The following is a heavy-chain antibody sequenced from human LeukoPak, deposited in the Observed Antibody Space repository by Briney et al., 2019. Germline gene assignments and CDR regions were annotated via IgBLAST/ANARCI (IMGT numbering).Heavy chain of an antibody. J-gene: IGHJ5*02. CDR2: IKQDGSEK. CDR1: GFTFSNYW. D-gene: IGHD5-24*01. V-gene: IGHV3-7*05. CDR3: ARASDPWLQLT. Sequence: GGSLILSCAASGFTFSNYWMIWVRQAPGKGLEWVGNIKQDGSEKRYADSVRGRFTISRDNAQTSLYLQMNSLRAEDTAVYYCARASDPWLQLTWGQGTLVTVSS.